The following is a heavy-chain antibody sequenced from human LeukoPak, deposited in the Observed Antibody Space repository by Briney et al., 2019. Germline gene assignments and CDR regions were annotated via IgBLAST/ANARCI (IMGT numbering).Heavy chain of an antibody. CDR1: GGSFSGYY. Sequence: SETLSLTCAVYGGSFSGYYWSGIRQPPGKGLEWIGEINHSGSTNYNPSLKSRVTISVDTSKNQFSLKLSSVTAADTAVYYCARVLQVQLWLKYYYYMDVWGKGTTVTVSS. J-gene: IGHJ6*03. CDR3: ARVLQVQLWLKYYYYMDV. V-gene: IGHV4-34*01. D-gene: IGHD5-18*01. CDR2: INHSGST.